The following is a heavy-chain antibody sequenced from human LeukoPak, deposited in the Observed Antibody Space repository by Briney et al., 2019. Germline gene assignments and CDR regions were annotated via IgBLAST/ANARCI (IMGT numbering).Heavy chain of an antibody. V-gene: IGHV3-48*03. CDR3: ARDLITIFGVATGGLDY. CDR1: GFTFSSYE. Sequence: GSLRLSCAASGFTFSSYEMNWVRQAPGKGLEWVSYISCSGSTIYYADSVKGRFTISRDNAKNSLYLQMNSLRAEDTAVYYCARDLITIFGVATGGLDYWGQGTLVTVSS. J-gene: IGHJ4*02. CDR2: ISCSGSTI. D-gene: IGHD3-3*01.